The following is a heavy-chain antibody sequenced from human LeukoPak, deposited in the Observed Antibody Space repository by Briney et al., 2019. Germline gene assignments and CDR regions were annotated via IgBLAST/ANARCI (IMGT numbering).Heavy chain of an antibody. CDR3: ARGSGLELLHY. Sequence: PSQTLSLTCTVSGDSISSGDYYWSWIRQPAGKGLEWIGYIYYSGSTNYNPSLKSRVTISVDTSKNQFSLKLSSVTAADTAVYYCARGSGLELLHYWGQGTLVTVSS. CDR1: GDSISSGDYY. V-gene: IGHV4-61*09. CDR2: IYYSGST. D-gene: IGHD1-7*01. J-gene: IGHJ4*02.